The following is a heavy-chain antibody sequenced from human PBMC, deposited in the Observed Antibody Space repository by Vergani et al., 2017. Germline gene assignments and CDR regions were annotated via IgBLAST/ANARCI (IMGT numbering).Heavy chain of an antibody. Sequence: EVQLVESGGGLVQPGGSLRLSCAASGSTFSSYAMNWVRQAPGKGLEWVSYISRSSSTIYYADSVKGRFTISRDNAKNSLFLEMNSLRFEDTAVYFCTKGSVYYHDSAGHCYDPYTGFDLWGQGTLVTVSS. CDR2: ISRSSSTI. D-gene: IGHD2-21*01. V-gene: IGHV3-48*04. J-gene: IGHJ3*01. CDR1: GSTFSSYA. CDR3: TKGSVYYHDSAGHCYDPYTGFDL.